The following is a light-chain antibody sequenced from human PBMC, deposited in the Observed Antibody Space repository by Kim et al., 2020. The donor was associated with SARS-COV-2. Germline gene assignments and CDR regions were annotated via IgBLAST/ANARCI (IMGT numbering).Light chain of an antibody. Sequence: IVLTQSPGTLSLSPGERATLSCRASQSVSSSYLAWYQQKPGQAPRLLIYGASSRATGIPDRFSGSGSGTDFTLTISRLEPEDFAVYYCQQYGSSPWTFGQGTPVDIK. CDR1: QSVSSSY. V-gene: IGKV3-20*01. J-gene: IGKJ1*01. CDR2: GAS. CDR3: QQYGSSPWT.